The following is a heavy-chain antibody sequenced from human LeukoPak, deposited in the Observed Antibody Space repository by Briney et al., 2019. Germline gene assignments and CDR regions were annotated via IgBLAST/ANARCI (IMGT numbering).Heavy chain of an antibody. J-gene: IGHJ5*02. CDR2: INWNGDST. Sequence: GGSLRLSCAASGFIYDDYDMSWVRQAPGKGLEWVSGINWNGDSTGYVDSVKGRFTISRDNAKNSLCLQMNSLRAEDTALYHCARRAAAGNWFDPWGQGTLDTVSS. CDR3: ARRAAAGNWFDP. CDR1: GFIYDDYD. D-gene: IGHD6-13*01. V-gene: IGHV3-20*01.